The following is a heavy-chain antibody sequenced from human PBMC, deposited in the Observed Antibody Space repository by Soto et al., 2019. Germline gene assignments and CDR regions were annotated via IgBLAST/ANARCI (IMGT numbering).Heavy chain of an antibody. J-gene: IGHJ4*02. CDR1: GFIFSSYG. CDR3: ARGVAGPDY. CDR2: ISTNGGST. V-gene: IGHV3-64*01. Sequence: GGSLRLSCAASGFIFSSYGIHWVRQAPGKGLEHVSAISTNGGSTYYANSVKGRFTISRGNSKNTVYLQMGSLRAEDMAVYYCARGVAGPDYWGQGTLVTVSS. D-gene: IGHD6-19*01.